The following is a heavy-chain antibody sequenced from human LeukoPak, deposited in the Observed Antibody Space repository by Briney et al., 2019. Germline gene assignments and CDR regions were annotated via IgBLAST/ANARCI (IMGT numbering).Heavy chain of an antibody. J-gene: IGHJ5*02. Sequence: PSETLSLTGTVSGGSISSSSYYWGWIRQPPGKGLEWIGSIYYSGSNYYNPSLKSRVTVSVDTSKNQFSLRLSSVTAADTAVYYCAGESNYYGSGTGWFDPWGQGTLVTVSS. V-gene: IGHV4-39*07. CDR2: IYYSGSN. CDR1: GGSISSSSYY. D-gene: IGHD3-10*01. CDR3: AGESNYYGSGTGWFDP.